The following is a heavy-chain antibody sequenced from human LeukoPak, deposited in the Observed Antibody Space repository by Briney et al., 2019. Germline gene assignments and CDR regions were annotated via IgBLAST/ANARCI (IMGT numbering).Heavy chain of an antibody. CDR3: ARAPRAISDDFWSGYYAMGRYGMDV. V-gene: IGHV4-34*01. D-gene: IGHD3-3*01. CDR1: GGSFSGYY. CDR2: INHSGST. J-gene: IGHJ6*02. Sequence: TSETLSLTCAVYGGSFSGYYWSWIRQPPGKGLEWIGEINHSGSTNYNPSLKSRVTISVDTSKNQFSLKPSSVTAADTAVYYCARAPRAISDDFWSGYYAMGRYGMDVWGQGTTVTVSS.